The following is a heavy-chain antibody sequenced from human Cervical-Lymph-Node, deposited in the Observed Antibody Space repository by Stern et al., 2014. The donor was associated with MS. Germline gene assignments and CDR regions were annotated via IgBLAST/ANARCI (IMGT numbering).Heavy chain of an antibody. CDR2: TIPKFGIT. CDR1: GGTFSEFV. V-gene: IGHV1-69*09. CDR3: EREWEL. Sequence: VQLVESGAEVKKPGSSVKISCKASGGTFSEFVFTWVRQAPGEGLEWMGRTIPKFGITNYAQKFQGRLTITADNSTSTTYLELSSLRFDDTAVYYCEREWELWGQGTLATVSS. D-gene: IGHD1-26*01. J-gene: IGHJ4*02.